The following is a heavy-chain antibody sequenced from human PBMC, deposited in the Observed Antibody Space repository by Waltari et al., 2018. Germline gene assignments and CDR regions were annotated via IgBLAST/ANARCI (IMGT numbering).Heavy chain of an antibody. V-gene: IGHV1-2*02. CDR1: GYSFSDSF. J-gene: IGHJ4*02. Sequence: QVQLVQSGAEVKKPGASVKVACKASGYSFSDSFIHWVRTAPGQGLWFIGWIDPEAGGTNYPQRFQGRVAMTSDASISTVYMELSGLRSDDTAVYYCARDFSYGSVDYWGQGTLVTVSS. CDR2: IDPEAGGT. D-gene: IGHD5-18*01. CDR3: ARDFSYGSVDY.